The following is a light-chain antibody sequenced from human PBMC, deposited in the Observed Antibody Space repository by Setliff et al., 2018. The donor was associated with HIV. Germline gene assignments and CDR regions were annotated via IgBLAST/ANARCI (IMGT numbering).Light chain of an antibody. CDR2: DVN. CDR3: CSYVSGDTWI. J-gene: IGLJ2*01. V-gene: IGLV2-23*02. Sequence: QPASVSGSPGQSITISCTGSATDVGNYESVSWYQHHPGEVPKLIIYDVNKRPSGISNRFSGSKTGNSASLTISGLHTEDEADYYCCSYVSGDTWIFGGGTK. CDR1: ATDVGNYES.